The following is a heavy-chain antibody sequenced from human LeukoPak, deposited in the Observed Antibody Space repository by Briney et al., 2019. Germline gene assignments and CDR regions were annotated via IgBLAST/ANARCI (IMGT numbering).Heavy chain of an antibody. CDR3: ASCIAAAGKSSDDAFDI. D-gene: IGHD6-13*01. CDR2: IRQDGSEK. V-gene: IGHV3-7*01. J-gene: IGHJ3*02. Sequence: PGGSLRLSCAGSGFTIGSYWMSWVRQAPGKGLEWVANIRQDGSEKYYVDSVKGRFTISRDNAKNSLYLQMNSLRAEDTAVYYCASCIAAAGKSSDDAFDIWGQGTMVTVSS. CDR1: GFTIGSYW.